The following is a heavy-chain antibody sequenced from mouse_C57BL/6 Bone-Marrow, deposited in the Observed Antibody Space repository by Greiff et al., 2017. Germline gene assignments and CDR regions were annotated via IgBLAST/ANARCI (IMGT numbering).Heavy chain of an antibody. V-gene: IGHV1-56*01. J-gene: IGHJ2*01. Sequence: VQLQQSGPELVRPGASVKISCKAPGYTFTSHWMQWVRQRPGQGLEGIGEIFPGSGSTYYNETFKGKATLTVDTSSSTAYMQLSSLTSEDSAVYFCASDYYYGSSYFDYWGQGTTLTVSS. CDR1: GYTFTSHW. CDR2: IFPGSGST. D-gene: IGHD1-1*01. CDR3: ASDYYYGSSYFDY.